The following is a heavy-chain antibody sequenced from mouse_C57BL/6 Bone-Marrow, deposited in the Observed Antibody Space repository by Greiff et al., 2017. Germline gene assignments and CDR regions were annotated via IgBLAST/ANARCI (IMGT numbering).Heavy chain of an antibody. J-gene: IGHJ1*03. V-gene: IGHV1-61*01. CDR3: ARSGWDWYFDV. CDR2: IYPSDSET. Sequence: VQLQQSGAELVRPGSSVKLSCKASGYTFTSYWMDWVKQRPGQGLEWIGNIYPSDSETHYNQKFKDKATLTVDKSSSTAYMQLSSLTSEDSAVYYGARSGWDWYFDVWGTGTTVTVSS. D-gene: IGHD1-1*02. CDR1: GYTFTSYW.